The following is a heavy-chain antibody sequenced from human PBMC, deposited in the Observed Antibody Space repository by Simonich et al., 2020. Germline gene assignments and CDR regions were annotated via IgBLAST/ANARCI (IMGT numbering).Heavy chain of an antibody. CDR3: ARHDRWLQFYFDY. J-gene: IGHJ4*02. CDR2: IYYSGST. Sequence: QVQLQESGPGLVKPSETLSLTCTVSCGSISSYYWSWIRQPPGKGLEWIGYIYYSGSTNYNPSLKSRVTISVDTSKNQFSLKLSSVTAADTAVYYCARHDRWLQFYFDYWGQGTLVTVSS. CDR1: CGSISSYY. V-gene: IGHV4-59*08. D-gene: IGHD5-12*01.